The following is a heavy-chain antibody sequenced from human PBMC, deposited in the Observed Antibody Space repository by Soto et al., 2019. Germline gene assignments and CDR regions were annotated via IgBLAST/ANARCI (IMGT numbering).Heavy chain of an antibody. J-gene: IGHJ4*02. D-gene: IGHD4-17*01. CDR1: GFTFSSYG. CDR3: ARDGMTTVTRAYFDY. Sequence: QVQLVESGGGVVQPGRSLRLSCAASGFTFSSYGMHWVRQAPGKGLEWVAVIWYDGSNKYYADSVKGRFTISRDNSKNTLYLQMNSLRAEDTAVYYCARDGMTTVTRAYFDYWGQGTLVTVSS. V-gene: IGHV3-33*01. CDR2: IWYDGSNK.